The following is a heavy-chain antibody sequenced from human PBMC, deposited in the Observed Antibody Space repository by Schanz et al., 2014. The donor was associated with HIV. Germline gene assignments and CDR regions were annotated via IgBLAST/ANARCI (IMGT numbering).Heavy chain of an antibody. CDR2: ISVDGRET. J-gene: IGHJ5*02. Sequence: EVQLVESGGGVVQPGGSLRLSCAASGFSLSNYSMHWVRHAPGKGVVCVSSISVDGRETTYAESVWGRFAISRDNAKNTLYLQMNSLRPEDTAIYFCARETSYYSGTNLDNYFDPWGQGVLVTVSS. CDR3: ARETSYYSGTNLDNYFDP. V-gene: IGHV3-74*01. CDR1: GFSLSNYS. D-gene: IGHD4-4*01.